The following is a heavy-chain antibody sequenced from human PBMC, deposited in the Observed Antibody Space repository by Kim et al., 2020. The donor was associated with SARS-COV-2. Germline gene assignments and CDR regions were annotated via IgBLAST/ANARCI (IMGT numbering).Heavy chain of an antibody. V-gene: IGHV3-7*04. Sequence: YYVDSVKGRFTISRDNAKNSLYLQMNSLRAEDTAVYYCARGLIAVAGFGYWGQGTLVTVSS. CDR3: ARGLIAVAGFGY. D-gene: IGHD6-19*01. J-gene: IGHJ4*02.